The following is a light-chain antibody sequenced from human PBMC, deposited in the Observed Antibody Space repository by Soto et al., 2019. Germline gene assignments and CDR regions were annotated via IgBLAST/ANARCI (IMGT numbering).Light chain of an antibody. CDR3: QQRLNWPPG. CDR2: DAS. J-gene: IGKJ1*01. CDR1: QSITSS. V-gene: IGKV3-11*01. Sequence: EIVMTQSPATLSVYPGERATLSCRASQSITSSLAWYQQKPGQAPRLLIYDASNRATGVPARFSGSRSGTDFTLTISDLEPADFGLYYCQQRLNWPPGFGQGTKVDIK.